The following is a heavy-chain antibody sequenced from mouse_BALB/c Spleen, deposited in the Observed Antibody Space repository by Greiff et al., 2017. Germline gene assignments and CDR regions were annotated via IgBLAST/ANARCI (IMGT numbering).Heavy chain of an antibody. D-gene: IGHD1-1*01. CDR1: GYSITSDYA. V-gene: IGHV3-2*02. J-gene: IGHJ3*01. CDR3: ARLALLEAWFAY. CDR2: ISYSGST. Sequence: ESGPGLVKPSQSLSLTCTVTGYSITSDYAWNWIRQFPGNKLEWMGYISYSGSTSYNPSLKSRISITRDTSKNQFFLQLNSVTTEDTATYYCARLALLEAWFAYWGQGTLVTVSA.